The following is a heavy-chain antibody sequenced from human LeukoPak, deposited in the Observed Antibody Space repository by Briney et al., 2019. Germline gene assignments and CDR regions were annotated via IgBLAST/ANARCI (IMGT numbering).Heavy chain of an antibody. V-gene: IGHV3-11*04. J-gene: IGHJ4*02. D-gene: IGHD3-10*02. CDR2: ISSSGSTI. Sequence: PGGSLRLSCAASGFTFSDYYMSWIRQAPGKGLEWVSYISSSGSTIYYADSVKGRLTISRDNAKNSLYLQMNSLRAEDTAVYYCAKDLESTMYYFNSWGQGTLVTVSS. CDR3: AKDLESTMYYFNS. CDR1: GFTFSDYY.